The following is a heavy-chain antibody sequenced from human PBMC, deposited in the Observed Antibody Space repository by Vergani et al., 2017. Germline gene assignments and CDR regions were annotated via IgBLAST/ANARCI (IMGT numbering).Heavy chain of an antibody. CDR3: ATGELDPFDY. V-gene: IGHV4-34*01. CDR2: INHNEST. CDR1: GGSFSDYY. J-gene: IGHJ4*02. D-gene: IGHD1-1*01. Sequence: QVQLKQSSAGLLKPSETLSLTCAVYGGSFSDYYWSWIRQPPGKGLEWIGEINHNESTNYNPSLKSRVTISVDTSRNQFSLKLTSVTAADTAVYYCATGELDPFDYWGQGTLVSVSS.